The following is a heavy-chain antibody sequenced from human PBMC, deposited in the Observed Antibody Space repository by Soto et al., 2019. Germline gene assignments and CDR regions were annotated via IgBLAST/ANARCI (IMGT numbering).Heavy chain of an antibody. D-gene: IGHD2-21*01. V-gene: IGHV3-53*02. CDR2: TFSGGNT. CDR3: ARKPPSAIQGWAFGMDV. J-gene: IGHJ6*02. CDR1: GFSISSNY. Sequence: ELQLVETGGGLIQTGGSLRLSCAASGFSISSNYIAWVRQPPGKGLEWVSTTFSGGNTEYAASVKGRCSISRDNYKNTLYLQRDSLRVEDTAVYYCARKPPSAIQGWAFGMDVWGQGTTVSVSS.